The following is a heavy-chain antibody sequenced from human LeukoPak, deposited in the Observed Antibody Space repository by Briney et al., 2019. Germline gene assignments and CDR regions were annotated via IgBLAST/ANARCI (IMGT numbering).Heavy chain of an antibody. CDR2: INHSGST. D-gene: IGHD6-13*01. V-gene: IGHV4-34*01. Sequence: SETLSLTCAVYGLTFDGYDWRWIRQPPGKGLEWIGEINHSGSTNYNPSPKRRGTISADTSKKKFFLQLSNMTAADTAAYYCARGPRYSSRWTHYYYCGIDVWGQGNTVTVSS. CDR3: ARGPRYSSRWTHYYYCGIDV. CDR1: GLTFDGYD. J-gene: IGHJ6*02.